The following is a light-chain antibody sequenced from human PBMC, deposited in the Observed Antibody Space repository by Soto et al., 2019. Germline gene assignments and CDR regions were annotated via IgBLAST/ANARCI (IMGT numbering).Light chain of an antibody. CDR3: QQYGSSPGT. Sequence: EIVMTQSPATLSVSPGESATLSCRASQSVSSDLAWYQQKPGQAPRLLIYDASSRATGIPDRFSGSGSGTDFTLTISRLEPEDFAVYYCQQYGSSPGTFGQGTKVDIK. CDR2: DAS. V-gene: IGKV3-20*01. J-gene: IGKJ1*01. CDR1: QSVSSD.